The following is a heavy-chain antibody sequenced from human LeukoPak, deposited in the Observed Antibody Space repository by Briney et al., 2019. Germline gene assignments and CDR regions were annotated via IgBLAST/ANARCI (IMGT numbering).Heavy chain of an antibody. CDR3: ARGPLRSRTIDY. D-gene: IGHD4-17*01. CDR2: INHSGST. V-gene: IGHV4-34*01. J-gene: IGHJ4*02. CDR1: GGSFSGYY. Sequence: NPSETLSLTCAVYGGSFSGYYWSWIRQPPGKGLEWIGEINHSGSTNYNPSLKSRVTISVDTSKNQFSLKLSSATAADTAVYYCARGPLRSRTIDYWGQGTLVTVSS.